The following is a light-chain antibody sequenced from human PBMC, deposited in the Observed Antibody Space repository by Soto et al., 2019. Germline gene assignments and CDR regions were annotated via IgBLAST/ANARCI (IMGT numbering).Light chain of an antibody. J-gene: IGLJ2*01. CDR2: NVS. CDR3: SSYTGSSTYVV. CDR1: SSDVGGYNY. Sequence: QSVLTQPASVSGSPGQSITISCTGTSSDVGGYNYVSWYQQHPGKAPKLMIYNVSNRPSGVSNRFSVSKSGSTASRTISGLQAEDEADYYCSSYTGSSTYVVFGGGTKLTVL. V-gene: IGLV2-14*01.